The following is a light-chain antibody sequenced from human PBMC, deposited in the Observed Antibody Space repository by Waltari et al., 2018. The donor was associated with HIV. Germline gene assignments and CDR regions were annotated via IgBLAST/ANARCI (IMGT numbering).Light chain of an antibody. V-gene: IGLV2-14*03. CDR1: GSGVGGYDS. Sequence: QSALTQPASVSGSPGQAITVSCTGSGSGVGGYDSFALYQQYPGKAPKLLIYDVIQRPSGVAVRFSGSTSGTSASLTISGLRAEDEADYYCKTKTGGSSPLLFGTGTKFTVL. CDR3: KTKTGGSSPLL. J-gene: IGLJ1*01. CDR2: DVI.